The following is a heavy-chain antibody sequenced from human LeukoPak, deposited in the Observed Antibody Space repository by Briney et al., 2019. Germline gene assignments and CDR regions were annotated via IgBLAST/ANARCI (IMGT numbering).Heavy chain of an antibody. CDR2: ISAYNGNT. Sequence: ASVKVSCKASGYTFTSYGISWVRQAPGQGLEWMGWISAYNGNTNYAQKLQGRVTMTTDTSTSTAYMELRSLRADDPAAYPYATDPPDSSGSSGSWGPGTLVTVSS. V-gene: IGHV1-18*01. CDR1: GYTFTSYG. J-gene: IGHJ5*02. D-gene: IGHD3-22*01. CDR3: ATDPPDSSGSSGS.